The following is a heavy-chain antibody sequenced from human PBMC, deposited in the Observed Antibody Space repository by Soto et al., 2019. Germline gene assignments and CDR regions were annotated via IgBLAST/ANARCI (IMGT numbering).Heavy chain of an antibody. V-gene: IGHV3-23*01. CDR1: GFTFSSYA. Sequence: GGSLRLSCAASGFTFSSYAMSWVRQAPGKGLEWVSAISGSGGSTYYADSVKGRFTISRDNSKNTLYLQMNSLRAEDTAVYYCAREMATIGPIVYYYYYGMDVWGQGTTVTVSS. J-gene: IGHJ6*02. CDR2: ISGSGGST. D-gene: IGHD5-12*01. CDR3: AREMATIGPIVYYYYYGMDV.